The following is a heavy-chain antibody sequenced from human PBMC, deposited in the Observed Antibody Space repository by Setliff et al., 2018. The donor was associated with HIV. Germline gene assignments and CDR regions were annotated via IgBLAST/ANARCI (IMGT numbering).Heavy chain of an antibody. J-gene: IGHJ3*02. D-gene: IGHD3-22*01. V-gene: IGHV4-59*01. CDR3: ARAPTRYFGSSKSSWSDSFDI. CDR2: IYYTGST. CDR1: SGSISTYY. Sequence: SETLSLTCTVSSGSISTYYWTWSRQPQGKGLEYMGYIYYTGSTDYNPSLNRRVTISIDMSTSQYSLKLNSVTAADTAVYSCARAPTRYFGSSKSSWSDSFDIWGLGTLVTVSS.